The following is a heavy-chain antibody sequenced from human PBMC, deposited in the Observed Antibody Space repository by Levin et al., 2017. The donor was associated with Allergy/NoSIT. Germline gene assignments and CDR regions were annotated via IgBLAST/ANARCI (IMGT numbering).Heavy chain of an antibody. V-gene: IGHV3-20*04. J-gene: IGHJ4*02. CDR3: ARRDTMVRGAFDY. CDR2: INWNGGST. Sequence: GESLKISCAASGFTFDDYGMSWVRQAPGKGLEWVSGINWNGGSTGYADSVKGRFTISRDNAKNSLYLQMNSLRAEDTAFYYCARRDTMVRGAFDYWGQGTLVTVSS. D-gene: IGHD3-10*01. CDR1: GFTFDDYG.